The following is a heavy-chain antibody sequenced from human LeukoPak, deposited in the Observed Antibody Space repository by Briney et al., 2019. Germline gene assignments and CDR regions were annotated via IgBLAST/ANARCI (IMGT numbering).Heavy chain of an antibody. CDR3: AREGVAVAGTGTRY. D-gene: IGHD6-19*01. J-gene: IGHJ4*02. CDR1: GFTFSNYE. CDR2: ISISSDYI. Sequence: GGSLRLSCAASGFTFSNYEMNWVRQAPGKGLEWVASISISSDYIYYADSVKGRFTISRDNAKNSLYLQMNSLRAEDTAVYYCAREGVAVAGTGTRYWGQGTLVTVSS. V-gene: IGHV3-21*01.